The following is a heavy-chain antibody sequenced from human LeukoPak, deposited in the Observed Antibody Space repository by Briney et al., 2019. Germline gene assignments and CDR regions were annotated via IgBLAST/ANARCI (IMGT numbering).Heavy chain of an antibody. CDR1: GYSISSGYY. CDR2: IYHSGST. Sequence: SETLSLTCAVSGYSISSGYYWGWIRPPPGKGLEWIGSIYHSGSTNYNPSLKSRVTISVDTSKNQFSLKLSSVTAADTAVYYCARTKEYSSSWYEDYYMDVWGKGTTVTVSS. J-gene: IGHJ6*03. V-gene: IGHV4-38-2*01. D-gene: IGHD6-13*01. CDR3: ARTKEYSSSWYEDYYMDV.